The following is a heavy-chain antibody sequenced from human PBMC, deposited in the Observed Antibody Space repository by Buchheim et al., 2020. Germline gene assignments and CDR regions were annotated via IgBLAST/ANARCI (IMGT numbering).Heavy chain of an antibody. V-gene: IGHV4-39*01. J-gene: IGHJ6*02. Sequence: QLQLQESGPGLVKPSETLSLTCTVSGGSISSSSYYWGWIRQPPGKGLEWIGSIYYSGSTYYNTSLKSRVTISVDTSKNQFSLKLSSVTAADTAVYYCARRLRVGSSSWRNYYYYYGMDVWGQGTT. D-gene: IGHD6-13*01. CDR3: ARRLRVGSSSWRNYYYYYGMDV. CDR2: IYYSGST. CDR1: GGSISSSSYY.